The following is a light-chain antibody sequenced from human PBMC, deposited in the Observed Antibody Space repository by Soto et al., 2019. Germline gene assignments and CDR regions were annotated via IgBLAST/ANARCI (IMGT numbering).Light chain of an antibody. Sequence: EIVLTQSPGTLSLSPGEGAALSCRASQNVGASYLAWYQQMPGQAPRLLIYGASRRATGIADRFSGSGSGTDFTLTITRLEPEDLGVYYCHNNAGPPYIFGQGTRLQI. CDR3: HNNAGPPYI. CDR2: GAS. J-gene: IGKJ2*01. V-gene: IGKV3-20*01. CDR1: QNVGASY.